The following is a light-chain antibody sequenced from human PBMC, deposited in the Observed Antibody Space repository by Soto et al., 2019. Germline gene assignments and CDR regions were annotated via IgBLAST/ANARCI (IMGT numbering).Light chain of an antibody. J-gene: IGLJ1*01. Sequence: QSVLAQPASVSGSPGQSITISCTGTSSDVGGYNYVSWYQQHPGKAPKLMIYEVSYRPSGVSNRFSGSKSGNTASLTISGLQAEDEADYYCSSYSSTSTPYVFGGGTKVTVL. CDR1: SSDVGGYNY. CDR3: SSYSSTSTPYV. V-gene: IGLV2-14*01. CDR2: EVS.